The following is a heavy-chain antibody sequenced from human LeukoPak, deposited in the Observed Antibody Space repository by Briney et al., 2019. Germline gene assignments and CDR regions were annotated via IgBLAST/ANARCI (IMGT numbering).Heavy chain of an antibody. CDR1: GYTFTSYG. V-gene: IGHV1-18*01. CDR3: ARDRRLYSSSPTPYDY. CDR2: ISAYNGNT. D-gene: IGHD6-6*01. J-gene: IGHJ4*02. Sequence: ASVKVSCKASGYTFTSYGISWVRQAPRQGLEWMGWISAYNGNTNYAQKLQGRVTMTTDTSTSTAYMELRSLRSDDTAVYYCARDRRLYSSSPTPYDYWGQGTLVTVSS.